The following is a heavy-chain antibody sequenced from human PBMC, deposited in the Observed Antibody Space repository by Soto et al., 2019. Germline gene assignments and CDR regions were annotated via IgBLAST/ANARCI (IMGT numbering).Heavy chain of an antibody. Sequence: QVQLVQSGAELKKPGASVKVSCKASGYTFTNYAIHWGRQAPGQRLEWMGWINAGNGNTRYSQKFQGRVTITSETSASTAYMELSSLRAEDTAVFYCARSGSCTNTACDGGGDYWGQGTRVTVSS. CDR3: ARSGSCTNTACDGGGDY. V-gene: IGHV1-3*01. D-gene: IGHD2-8*01. CDR2: INAGNGNT. CDR1: GYTFTNYA. J-gene: IGHJ4*02.